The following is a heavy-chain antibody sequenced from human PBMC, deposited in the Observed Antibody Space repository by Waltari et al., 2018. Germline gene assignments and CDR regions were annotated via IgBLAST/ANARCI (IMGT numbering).Heavy chain of an antibody. V-gene: IGHV1-69*08. D-gene: IGHD4-17*01. J-gene: IGHJ4*02. CDR2: ILPILGIA. Sequence: QVQLVQSGAEVKKPGSSVKVSCKASGGTFSSYTISWVRQAPGQGLEWMGRILPILGIANYAQKFQGRVTITADKSTSTAYMELSSLRSEDTAVYYCARDTGHDYGDRYYFDYWGQGTLVTVSS. CDR3: ARDTGHDYGDRYYFDY. CDR1: GGTFSSYT.